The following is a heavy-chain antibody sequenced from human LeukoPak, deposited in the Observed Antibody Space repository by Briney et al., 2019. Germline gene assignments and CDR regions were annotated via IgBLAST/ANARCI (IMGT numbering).Heavy chain of an antibody. D-gene: IGHD2-21*02. J-gene: IGHJ4*02. CDR2: ISAYNGNT. V-gene: IGHV1-18*01. CDR3: ARDTYCGGDCSNFFDY. CDR1: GYTFTSYA. Sequence: ASVKVSCKASGYTFTSYAMNWVRQAPGQGLEWMGWISAYNGNTNYAQKLQGRVTMTTDTSTSTAYMELRSLRSDDTAVYYCARDTYCGGDCSNFFDYWGQGTLVTVSS.